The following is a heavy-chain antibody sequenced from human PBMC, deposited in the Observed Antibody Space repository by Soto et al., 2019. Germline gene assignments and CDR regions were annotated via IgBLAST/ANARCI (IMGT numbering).Heavy chain of an antibody. CDR2: ISSNGGST. J-gene: IGHJ4*02. Sequence: GGSLRLSCSASGFTFSSYAMHWVRQAPGKGLEYVSAISSNGGSTYYADSVNGRFTISRDNSKNTLYLQMSSLTAEDTAVYYCVKDQCAFAEMSWVPDWGQGTLVTVSS. CDR1: GFTFSSYA. D-gene: IGHD3-10*01. CDR3: VKDQCAFAEMSWVPD. V-gene: IGHV3-64D*06.